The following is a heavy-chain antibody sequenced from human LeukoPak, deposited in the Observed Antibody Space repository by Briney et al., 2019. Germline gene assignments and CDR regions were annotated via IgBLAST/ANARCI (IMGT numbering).Heavy chain of an antibody. V-gene: IGHV3-23*01. J-gene: IGHJ4*02. CDR2: ISERGGST. CDR1: GITLSNYG. D-gene: IGHD3-10*01. Sequence: PGGSLRLSCVVSGITLSNYGMSWVRQAPGKGLEWVSGISERGGSTNYADSVKGRFINSRDNSKNTVYLQMNSLRVEDTAVYFCAKRGIVIRAVIIIGFHKEAYYFDYWGQGILVTVSS. CDR3: AKRGIVIRAVIIIGFHKEAYYFDY.